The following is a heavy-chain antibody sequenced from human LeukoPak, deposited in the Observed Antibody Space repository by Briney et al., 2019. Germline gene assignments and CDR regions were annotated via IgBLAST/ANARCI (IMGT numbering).Heavy chain of an antibody. Sequence: ASVKVSCKASGYTFTSYGISWVRQAPGQGLEWMGWISAYNGNTNYAQKLQGRVTMTTDTSTSTAYMELRSLRSDDTAVYYCAYSRITMVRGALDYWGQGTLVTVSS. D-gene: IGHD3-10*01. V-gene: IGHV1-18*01. CDR3: AYSRITMVRGALDY. CDR1: GYTFTSYG. CDR2: ISAYNGNT. J-gene: IGHJ4*02.